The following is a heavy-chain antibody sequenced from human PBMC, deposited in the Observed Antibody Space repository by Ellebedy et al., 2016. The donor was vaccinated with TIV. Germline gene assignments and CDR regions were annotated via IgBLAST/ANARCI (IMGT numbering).Heavy chain of an antibody. CDR2: ISYDGSVQ. V-gene: IGHV3-30*03. J-gene: IGHJ4*02. CDR1: GFSLSNYG. CDR3: ARGTTGWFGVDY. D-gene: IGHD3-10*01. Sequence: GESLKISCVAPGFSLSNYGMHWVRQAPGEGLEWVAVISYDGSVQDYPDSVKGRFTISRDTSQNSLYLQMNRLRSEDTAVYYCARGTTGWFGVDYWGQGTLVTVSS.